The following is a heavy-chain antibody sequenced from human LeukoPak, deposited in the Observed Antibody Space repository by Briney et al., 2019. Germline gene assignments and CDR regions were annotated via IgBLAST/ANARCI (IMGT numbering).Heavy chain of an antibody. D-gene: IGHD6-19*01. CDR2: INPNTGNP. CDR3: AIDQPVAGVSNFDS. V-gene: IGHV7-4-1*02. CDR1: GYIFTRYA. J-gene: IGHJ4*02. Sequence: ASVKVSCKASGYIFTRYAMNWLRQAPGQGLEWMGWINPNTGNPTYAQAFTGRFVFSLDTSVSTAYLQISSLNTGDTAVYYCAIDQPVAGVSNFDSWGQGTLVTVSS.